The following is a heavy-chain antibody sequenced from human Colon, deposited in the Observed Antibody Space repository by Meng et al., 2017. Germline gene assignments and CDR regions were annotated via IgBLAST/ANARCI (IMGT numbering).Heavy chain of an antibody. CDR2: ISNDGSWQ. Sequence: GESLKISCAASGFTLSSNPMHWVRQTPGKGLEWVSVISNDGSWQNYADSMKGRFTISRDNAKNTLYLQMNSLRTEDTALYHCAREFHRSGHAGTFDVLGQGTLVTVSS. J-gene: IGHJ3*01. CDR1: GFTLSSNP. D-gene: IGHD2-15*01. V-gene: IGHV3-30*04. CDR3: AREFHRSGHAGTFDV.